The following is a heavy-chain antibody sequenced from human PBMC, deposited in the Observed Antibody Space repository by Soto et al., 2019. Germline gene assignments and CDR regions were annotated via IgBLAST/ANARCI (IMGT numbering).Heavy chain of an antibody. Sequence: EVQLLESGGGLVQPGGSLRLSCAASGFTLSSYAMSWVRQAPGKGLEWVSAISGSGGSTYYADSVKGRFTISRDNSKNTLYLQMISLRAEDTAVYYCAKDVYYYDSGGYVPFDYWGQGTLVTVSS. J-gene: IGHJ4*02. CDR1: GFTLSSYA. CDR3: AKDVYYYDSGGYVPFDY. V-gene: IGHV3-23*01. CDR2: ISGSGGST. D-gene: IGHD3-22*01.